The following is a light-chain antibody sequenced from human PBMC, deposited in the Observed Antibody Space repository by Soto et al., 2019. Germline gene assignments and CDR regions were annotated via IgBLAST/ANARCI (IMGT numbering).Light chain of an antibody. CDR1: QSVSSY. Sequence: EIVLTQSPATLSLSPGERATLSCRASQSVSSYLAWYQQKPGQAPRLLIYDASNTATGIPARFSGSGSGTDFALTISGLKLEDFGLYYCQQRSNWPPYTLGQGTKLEIK. CDR3: QQRSNWPPYT. V-gene: IGKV3-11*01. CDR2: DAS. J-gene: IGKJ2*01.